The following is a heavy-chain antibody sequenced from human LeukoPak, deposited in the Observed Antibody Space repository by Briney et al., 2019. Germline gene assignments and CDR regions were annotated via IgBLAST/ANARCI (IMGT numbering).Heavy chain of an antibody. J-gene: IGHJ5*02. CDR2: IYYSGST. V-gene: IGHV4-59*08. Sequence: PSETLSLTCTVSGGSISSYYWSWIRQPPGKGLEWIRYIYYSGSTNYNPSLKSRVTISVDTSKNQFSLKLSSVTAADTAVYYCARLEDYGDYKWFDPWGQGTLVTVSS. CDR3: ARLEDYGDYKWFDP. CDR1: GGSISSYY. D-gene: IGHD4-17*01.